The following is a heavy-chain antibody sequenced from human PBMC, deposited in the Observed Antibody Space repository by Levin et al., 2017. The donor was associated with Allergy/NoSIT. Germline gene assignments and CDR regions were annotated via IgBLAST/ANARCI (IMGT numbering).Heavy chain of an antibody. CDR1: GYTFTSYA. Sequence: ASVKVSCKASGYTFTSYAMHWVRQAPGQRLEWMGWINAGNGNTKYSQKFQGRVTITRDTSASTAYMELSSLRSEDTAVYYCARGGQWLVRNWYFDLWGRGTLVTVSS. D-gene: IGHD6-19*01. V-gene: IGHV1-3*01. CDR3: ARGGQWLVRNWYFDL. J-gene: IGHJ2*01. CDR2: INAGNGNT.